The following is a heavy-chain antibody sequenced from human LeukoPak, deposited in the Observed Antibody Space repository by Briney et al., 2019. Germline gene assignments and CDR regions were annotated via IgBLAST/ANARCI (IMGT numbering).Heavy chain of an antibody. CDR2: IYYSGSN. CDR1: GGSISSSSYY. J-gene: IGHJ4*02. V-gene: IGHV4-39*07. CDR3: AREPGTASGSGRSLGDDY. D-gene: IGHD6-19*01. Sequence: SESLSLTCTVSGGSISSSSYYWGWIRQPPGQGLVWTGSIYYSGSNYYNPSLNRRATTSVDTYKNQFSQKMSSVTAAVTAVYYCAREPGTASGSGRSLGDDYCGQGNLGTPSS.